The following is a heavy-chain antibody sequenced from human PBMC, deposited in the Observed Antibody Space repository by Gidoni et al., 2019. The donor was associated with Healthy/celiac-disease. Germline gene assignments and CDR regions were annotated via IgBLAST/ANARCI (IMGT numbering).Heavy chain of an antibody. V-gene: IGHV4-30-4*01. J-gene: IGHJ4*02. CDR2: SYYSGSP. D-gene: IGHD3-3*01. CDR3: ARSDFWSGYSLDY. CDR1: GGSISSGAYY. Sequence: QVQLQESGPGLVKPSQTLSLTCTVSGGSISSGAYYWSWIRQPPGTGLEWIGYSYYSGSPYYNPSLKSRVTISVDTSKNQFALKLSSVTAADTAVYYCARSDFWSGYSLDYWGQGTLVTVSS.